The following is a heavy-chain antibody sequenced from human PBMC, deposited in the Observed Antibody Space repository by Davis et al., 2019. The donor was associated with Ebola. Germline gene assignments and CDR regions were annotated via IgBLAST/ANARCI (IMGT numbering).Heavy chain of an antibody. V-gene: IGHV4-34*01. Sequence: PGGSLRLSCAASGFTFSSYWMSWVRQAPGKGLEWIGEINHSESTNYNPSLKSRVTISVDTSKNQFSLKLSSVTAADTAVYYCARVTVDYIWGSYRYFDYWGQGTLVTVSS. CDR2: INHSEST. J-gene: IGHJ4*02. CDR1: GFTFSSYW. D-gene: IGHD3-16*02. CDR3: ARVTVDYIWGSYRYFDY.